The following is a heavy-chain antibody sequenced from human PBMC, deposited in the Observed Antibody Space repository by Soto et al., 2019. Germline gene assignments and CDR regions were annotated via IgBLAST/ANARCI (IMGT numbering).Heavy chain of an antibody. CDR3: TRDSRSERFLEWFYNHYGMDV. Sequence: SETLSLTCTVSGGSLRGYSWSWIRQSPGKGLEWIGYVYSGGGTNYSPSFMGRVTISVDTTDNQFSLKLNSVTAADTAVYYCTRDSRSERFLEWFYNHYGMDVWGQRTTVTVSS. V-gene: IGHV4-59*01. J-gene: IGHJ6*02. D-gene: IGHD3-3*01. CDR1: GGSLRGYS. CDR2: VYSGGGT.